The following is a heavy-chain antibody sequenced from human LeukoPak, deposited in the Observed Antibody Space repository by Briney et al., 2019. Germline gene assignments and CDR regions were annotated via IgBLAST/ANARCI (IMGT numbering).Heavy chain of an antibody. J-gene: IGHJ3*02. V-gene: IGHV4-38-2*02. CDR2: IYYSGST. D-gene: IGHD3-10*01. Sequence: SEALSLTCTVSDDSISDYYRGWIRQPPGKGLEWIGCIYYSGSTYYNPSLKSRVTISVDTSKNQFSLKLSSVTAADTAVYYCASTPLVRGVALKDAFVIWGQGTMVTVSS. CDR3: ASTPLVRGVALKDAFVI. CDR1: DDSISDYY.